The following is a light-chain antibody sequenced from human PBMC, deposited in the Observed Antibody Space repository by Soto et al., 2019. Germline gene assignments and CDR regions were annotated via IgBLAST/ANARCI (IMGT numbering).Light chain of an antibody. CDR1: QTIRSD. V-gene: IGKV3-15*01. J-gene: IGKJ4*01. Sequence: EVVMPQSPFTLSVSPGERATLSCMASQTIRSDLAWYQQKPGQAPRLLISDASTRATGIPARFNGSGSGTEFTLAISSLQSEDFAIYYCHQYNTWPLTFGGGTKVDIK. CDR3: HQYNTWPLT. CDR2: DAS.